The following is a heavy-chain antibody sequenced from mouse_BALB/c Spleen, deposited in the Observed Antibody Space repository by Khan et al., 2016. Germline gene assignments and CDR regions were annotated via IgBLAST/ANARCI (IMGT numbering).Heavy chain of an antibody. CDR1: GYSITSDYA. D-gene: IGHD2-14*01. Sequence: QLQESGPGLVKPSQSLSLTCTVTGYSITSDYAWNWIRQFPGNKLEWMGYIRYSGSTSYNPSLKSRISITRDTSKNQFFLQLNSVTTEDTATYYCARNYRYFDYWGQGTTLTVSS. V-gene: IGHV3-2*02. J-gene: IGHJ2*01. CDR2: IRYSGST. CDR3: ARNYRYFDY.